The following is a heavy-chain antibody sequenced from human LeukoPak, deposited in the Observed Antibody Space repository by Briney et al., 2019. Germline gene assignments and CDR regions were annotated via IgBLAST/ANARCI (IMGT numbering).Heavy chain of an antibody. Sequence: VASVKVSCKASGYTFTSYYMHWVRQAHGQGGERLVIINPSGSTTSYAQKFQRRVTMTRDTSTSTVYMELSSLRSEDTAVYYCARQGHSGYDLDYWGQGTLVTVSS. D-gene: IGHD5-12*01. J-gene: IGHJ4*02. CDR1: GYTFTSYY. CDR3: ARQGHSGYDLDY. V-gene: IGHV1-46*01. CDR2: INPSGSTT.